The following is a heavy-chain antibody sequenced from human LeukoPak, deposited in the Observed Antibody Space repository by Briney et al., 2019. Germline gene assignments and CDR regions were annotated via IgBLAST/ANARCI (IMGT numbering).Heavy chain of an antibody. CDR1: GSSISSYI. V-gene: IGHV4-59*01. CDR2: IYDDGST. CDR3: ARGSGSGNWYFDL. J-gene: IGHJ2*01. D-gene: IGHD2-15*01. Sequence: KRAEPLSLTCTASGSSISSYIWSWLRQPPGKGLEWIGNIYDDGSTNNNPSLRSRASISVDTSKNQFSLKLSSVTAADTAVYYCARGSGSGNWYFDLWGRGTLGTVSS.